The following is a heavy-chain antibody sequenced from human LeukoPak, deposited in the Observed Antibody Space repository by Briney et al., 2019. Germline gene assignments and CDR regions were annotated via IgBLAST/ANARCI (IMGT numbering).Heavy chain of an antibody. Sequence: GGSLRLSCAASGFTFSSYWMHWVRQAPGKGLEWVSGITGRGEHIFYAGSVKGRFTISRDNSKNTLYLQMNSLRVEDTAVYYCAKDRRLAAFDYGGQGTLVTVSS. CDR3: AKDRRLAAFDY. V-gene: IGHV3-23*01. CDR1: GFTFSSYW. J-gene: IGHJ4*02. CDR2: ITGRGEHI. D-gene: IGHD6-25*01.